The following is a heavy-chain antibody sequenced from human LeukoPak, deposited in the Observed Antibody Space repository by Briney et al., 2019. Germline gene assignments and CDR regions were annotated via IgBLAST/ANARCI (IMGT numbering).Heavy chain of an antibody. J-gene: IGHJ4*02. CDR1: GFTVSSNY. CDR3: AKPAPDGIVLRFLEWFLTPFDY. Sequence: PGGSLRLSCAASGFTVSSNYMSWVRQAPGKGLECVSVIYSGGSTYYADSVKGRFTISRDNSKNTLYLQMNSLRAEDTAVNYCAKPAPDGIVLRFLEWFLTPFDYWGQGTLVTVSS. V-gene: IGHV3-53*01. CDR2: IYSGGST. D-gene: IGHD3-3*01.